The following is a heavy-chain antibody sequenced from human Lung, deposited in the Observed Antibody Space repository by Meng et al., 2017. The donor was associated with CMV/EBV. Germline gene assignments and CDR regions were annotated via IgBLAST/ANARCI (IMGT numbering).Heavy chain of an antibody. J-gene: IGHJ6*02. V-gene: IGHV4-59*01. D-gene: IGHD2-2*01. Sequence: SXTXSLXCTVSGGSISSYYWSWIRQPPGKGLEWIGYIYYSGSTNYNPSLKSRVTISVDTSKNQFSLKLSSVTAADTAVYYCARNSPAAPHYYYYGMDVWGQGNXVTVSS. CDR3: ARNSPAAPHYYYYGMDV. CDR1: GGSISSYY. CDR2: IYYSGST.